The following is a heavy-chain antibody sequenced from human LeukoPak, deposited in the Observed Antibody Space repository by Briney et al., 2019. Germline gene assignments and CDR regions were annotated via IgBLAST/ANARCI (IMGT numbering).Heavy chain of an antibody. Sequence: GESLKISCKGSGYSFTSYWIGWVRQMPGKGLEWMGIIYPGDSDTRYSPSFQGQVTISADKSISTAYLQWSSLKASDTAMYYCARRWYYYDSSGYFFDYWGQGTLVTVSS. D-gene: IGHD3-22*01. CDR3: ARRWYYYDSSGYFFDY. J-gene: IGHJ4*02. CDR1: GYSFTSYW. V-gene: IGHV5-51*01. CDR2: IYPGDSDT.